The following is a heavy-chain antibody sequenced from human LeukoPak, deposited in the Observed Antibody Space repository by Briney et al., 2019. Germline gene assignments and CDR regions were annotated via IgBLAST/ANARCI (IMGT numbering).Heavy chain of an antibody. D-gene: IGHD3-3*01. CDR1: GGSISSYY. CDR3: ARGDVGYYDFWSGYPRAFDY. CDR2: IYYSGST. Sequence: SETLSPTCTVSGGSISSYYWSWIRQPPGKGLEWIGYIYYSGSTNYNPSLKSRVTISVDASKNQFSLKLSPVTAADTAVYYCARGDVGYYDFWSGYPRAFDYWGQGTLVTVSS. V-gene: IGHV4-59*01. J-gene: IGHJ4*02.